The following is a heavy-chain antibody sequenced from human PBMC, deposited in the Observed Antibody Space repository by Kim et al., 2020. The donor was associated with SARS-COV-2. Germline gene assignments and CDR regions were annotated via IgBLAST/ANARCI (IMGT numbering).Heavy chain of an antibody. CDR3: ATHLWSGSAIYFDY. Sequence: SPSFQGHVTISADKSISTAYLQWSSLKASDTAMYYCATHLWSGSAIYFDYWGQGTLVTVSS. V-gene: IGHV5-10-1*01. D-gene: IGHD1-26*01. J-gene: IGHJ4*02.